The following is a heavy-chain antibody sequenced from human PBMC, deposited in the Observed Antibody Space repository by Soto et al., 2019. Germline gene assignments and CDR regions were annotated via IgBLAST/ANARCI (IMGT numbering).Heavy chain of an antibody. J-gene: IGHJ6*01. Sequence: SLQISCKGSGYSFSGYWIGLLRQMPGKGLEWMGIIYPGDSDTRYSPSFQGQVTISADKSISTAYLQWSSLKASDTAMYYCARGXEVVPGPKDDYYYGMDVWGQGTTVTVSS. CDR3: ARGXEVVPGPKDDYYYGMDV. D-gene: IGHD2-2*01. V-gene: IGHV5-51*01. CDR2: IYPGDSDT. CDR1: GYSFSGYW.